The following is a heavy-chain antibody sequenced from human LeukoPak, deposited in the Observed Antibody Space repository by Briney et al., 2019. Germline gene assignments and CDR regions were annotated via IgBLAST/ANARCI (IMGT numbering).Heavy chain of an antibody. V-gene: IGHV3-7*01. CDR3: AQEHVDSSGYYYVPNWFDP. D-gene: IGHD3-22*01. CDR1: GFTFSSYW. Sequence: GGSLRLSCTASGFTFSSYWMSWVRQAPGKGLEWVDNIKQDGSAKYYVYSVKDRFTISRDNAKNSLYLQMNSLRAEDTAVYYCAQEHVDSSGYYYVPNWFDPWGQGTLVIVSS. CDR2: IKQDGSAK. J-gene: IGHJ5*02.